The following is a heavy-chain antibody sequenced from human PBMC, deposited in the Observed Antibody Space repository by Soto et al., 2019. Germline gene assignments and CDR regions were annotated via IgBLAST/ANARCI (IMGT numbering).Heavy chain of an antibody. CDR1: GFTFSTYN. CDR3: ARDFGGILRFGES. D-gene: IGHD3-10*01. J-gene: IGHJ5*02. Sequence: DVRLVESGGGLVKPGGSLRLSCAASGFTFSTYNMNWVRQAPGKGLEWVSSIPSSTSYIFYADSVKGRFTISRDNAKNSLYLQMNSLRAEDTAVYYCARDFGGILRFGESWGQGTLVTVSS. V-gene: IGHV3-21*01. CDR2: IPSSTSYI.